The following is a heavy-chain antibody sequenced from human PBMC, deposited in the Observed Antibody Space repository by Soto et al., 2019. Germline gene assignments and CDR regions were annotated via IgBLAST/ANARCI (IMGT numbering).Heavy chain of an antibody. Sequence: GGSLRLSCAASGFTFSNAWMSWIRQAPGKGLAWVGRIKSKTDGGTTDYAAPVKGRFTISRDDSKNTQNLQMNSLKTEDTAVYYCTTDQRVPAAPYYYGMDVWGQGSTGTVSS. J-gene: IGHJ6*02. CDR3: TTDQRVPAAPYYYGMDV. V-gene: IGHV3-15*01. CDR1: GFTFSNAW. CDR2: IKSKTDGGTT. D-gene: IGHD2-2*01.